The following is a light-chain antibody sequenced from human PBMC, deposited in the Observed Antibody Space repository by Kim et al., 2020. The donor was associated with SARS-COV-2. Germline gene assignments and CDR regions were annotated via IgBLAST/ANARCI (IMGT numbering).Light chain of an antibody. Sequence: DIQMTQSPSTLSASVGDTVTITCRASQRITAGLAWYQQNPGKAPKLLIYLVSNLDYGVPSRFSGSGSGTQFTLTISSLQPDDFETYYCQQHHGYFGGGTKVDIK. CDR3: QQHHGY. J-gene: IGKJ4*01. CDR1: QRITAG. CDR2: LVS. V-gene: IGKV1-5*01.